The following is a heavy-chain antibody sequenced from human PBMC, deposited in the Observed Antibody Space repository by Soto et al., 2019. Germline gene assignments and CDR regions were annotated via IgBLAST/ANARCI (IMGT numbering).Heavy chain of an antibody. CDR1: GFTFSSYG. CDR3: ARDGYYNVDY. J-gene: IGHJ4*02. D-gene: IGHD3-9*01. CDR2: ISYDGSNK. V-gene: IGHV3-30*03. Sequence: PGGSLRLSCAASGFTFSSYGMHWVRQAPGKGLEWVAVISYDGSNKYYADSVKGRFTISRDNAENSLYLQMNSLRAEDTALYYCARDGYYNVDYWGQGTLVTVSS.